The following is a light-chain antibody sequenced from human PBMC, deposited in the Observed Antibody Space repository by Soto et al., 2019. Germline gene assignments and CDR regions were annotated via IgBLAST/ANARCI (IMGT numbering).Light chain of an antibody. J-gene: IGLJ3*02. CDR2: EVS. V-gene: IGLV2-14*01. CDR3: SSYTSSITWV. Sequence: QSVLTQPASVSGSPGQAITISCTGTSSDIGGYNYVSWYQQHPGKAPKLMIYEVSNRPPGVSNRFSGSKSDNTASLTISGLQPEDEAYYYCSSYTSSITWVFSGGAKLTVL. CDR1: SSDIGGYNY.